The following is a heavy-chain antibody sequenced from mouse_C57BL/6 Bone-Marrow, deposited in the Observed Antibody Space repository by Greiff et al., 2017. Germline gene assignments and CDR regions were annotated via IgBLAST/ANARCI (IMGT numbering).Heavy chain of an antibody. J-gene: IGHJ4*01. CDR2: IYPRSGNT. V-gene: IGHV1-81*01. CDR1: GYTFTSYG. D-gene: IGHD1-1*01. Sequence: VHLVESGAELARPGASVKLSCKASGYTFTSYGISWVKQRTGQGLEWIGEIYPRSGNTYYNEKFKGKATLTADKSSSTAYMGLRSLTSEDSAVYFCAREWYYYGSSPYYYAMDYWGQGTSVTVSS. CDR3: AREWYYYGSSPYYYAMDY.